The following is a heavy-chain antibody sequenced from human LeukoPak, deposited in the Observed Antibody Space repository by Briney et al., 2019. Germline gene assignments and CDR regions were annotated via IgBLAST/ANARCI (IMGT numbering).Heavy chain of an antibody. J-gene: IGHJ4*02. D-gene: IGHD4-17*01. CDR3: ARDPFDYGDYG. V-gene: IGHV1-8*01. Sequence: ASVTVSFKASGYTFTSYDINWVRQAPGQELEWMGWMNPNSGNTGYAQKFQGRVTMTRNTSISTAYMELSSLRSEDTAVYYCARDPFDYGDYGWGQGTLVTVSS. CDR2: MNPNSGNT. CDR1: GYTFTSYD.